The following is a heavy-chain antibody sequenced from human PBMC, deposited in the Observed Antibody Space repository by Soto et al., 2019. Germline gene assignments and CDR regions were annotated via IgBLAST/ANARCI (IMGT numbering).Heavy chain of an antibody. CDR2: IYHSGST. V-gene: IGHV4-30-4*01. J-gene: IGHJ5*02. CDR1: GGSISSGDYY. CDR3: ARLRWETENNWFDP. D-gene: IGHD1-26*01. Sequence: SETLSLTCTVSGGSISSGDYYWSWIRQPPGKGLEWMGYIYHSGSTHYNPSLNSRLTISIDTSTNRFSLNLTSVTAADTAVYFCARLRWETENNWFDPWGQGALVTVS.